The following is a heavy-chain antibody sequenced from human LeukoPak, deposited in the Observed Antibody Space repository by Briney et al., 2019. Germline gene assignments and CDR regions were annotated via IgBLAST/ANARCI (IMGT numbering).Heavy chain of an antibody. D-gene: IGHD3-22*01. CDR1: GFTFSTYS. CDR2: ITSSSRHI. Sequence: PGGSLRLSCAASGFTFSTYSMNWVRQAPGKGLEWGSSITSSSRHIYYADSVKGRFTISRDNAKNSLYLQMNSLRAEDTAVYYCARGYYDSFLLGYWGQGTLVTVSS. V-gene: IGHV3-21*01. CDR3: ARGYYDSFLLGY. J-gene: IGHJ4*02.